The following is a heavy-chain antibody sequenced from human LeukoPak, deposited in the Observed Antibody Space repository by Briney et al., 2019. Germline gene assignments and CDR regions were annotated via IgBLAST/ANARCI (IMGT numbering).Heavy chain of an antibody. CDR1: GFTFSSYG. J-gene: IGHJ4*02. Sequence: GGLRLSCAASGFTFSSYGMHWVRQAPGKGLEWVAVISYDGSNKYYADSVKGRFTISRDNSKNTLYLQMNSLRAEDTAVYYCAKGPNHSPYCGGDCYFDYWGQGTLVTVSS. CDR2: ISYDGSNK. CDR3: AKGPNHSPYCGGDCYFDY. D-gene: IGHD2-21*02. V-gene: IGHV3-30*18.